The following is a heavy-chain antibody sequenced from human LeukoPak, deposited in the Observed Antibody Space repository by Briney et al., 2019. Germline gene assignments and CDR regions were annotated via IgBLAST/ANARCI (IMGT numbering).Heavy chain of an antibody. Sequence: GSLRLSCAGSGFTFKDYYLNWIRQAPGKGLEWVSYISGGSTYTNYANSVKGRFTISRDNARNSLLLQMNSLTAEDTAIYYCARSLISAVIGMDVWGQGTAVTVSS. V-gene: IGHV3-11*06. CDR3: ARSLISAVIGMDV. CDR2: ISGGSTYT. D-gene: IGHD3-3*01. CDR1: GFTFKDYY. J-gene: IGHJ6*02.